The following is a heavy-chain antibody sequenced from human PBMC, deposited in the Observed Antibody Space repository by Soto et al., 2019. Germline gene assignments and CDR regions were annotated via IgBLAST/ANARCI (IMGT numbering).Heavy chain of an antibody. CDR3: TTDGPAIAVAGSDFDS. CDR2: IKSNTDGGTT. D-gene: IGHD6-19*01. CDR1: GLTFSNAW. V-gene: IGHV3-15*01. J-gene: IGHJ4*02. Sequence: EVQLVESGGGLVKPGGSLRLSCAASGLTFSNAWMNWVRQAPGKGLEWVGRIKSNTDGGTTDYAAPVKGRFTISRDDSKNTLYLQMNSLNSEDTAVYYCTTDGPAIAVAGSDFDSWGQGTLVTVSS.